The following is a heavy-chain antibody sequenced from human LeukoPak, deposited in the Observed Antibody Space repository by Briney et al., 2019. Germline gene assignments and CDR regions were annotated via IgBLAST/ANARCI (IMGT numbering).Heavy chain of an antibody. Sequence: HPGGSLRLSCVASGFPFSSYWMTWVRQAPGQGLVWVSRIKGDGISTNYADSMKGRFTISRDIAKNTLYLQMNSLRAEDTGVYYCAKDHYWSIDYWGRGTLVTVSS. CDR1: GFPFSSYW. V-gene: IGHV3-74*01. J-gene: IGHJ4*02. CDR2: IKGDGIST. D-gene: IGHD3-3*01. CDR3: AKDHYWSIDY.